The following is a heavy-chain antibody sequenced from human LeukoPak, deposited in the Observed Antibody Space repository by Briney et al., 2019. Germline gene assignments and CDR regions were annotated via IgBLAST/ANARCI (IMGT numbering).Heavy chain of an antibody. V-gene: IGHV3-48*03. CDR1: GFTFSSYE. Sequence: GGSLRLSCAASGFTFSSYEMNWVRQAPGKGLEWVSYISSSGSTIYYADSVKGRFTISRDNSKNTLYLQMNSLRAEDTAVYYCARDGTYYDILTGYSDTNWFDPWGQGTLVTVSS. J-gene: IGHJ5*02. D-gene: IGHD3-9*01. CDR2: ISSSGSTI. CDR3: ARDGTYYDILTGYSDTNWFDP.